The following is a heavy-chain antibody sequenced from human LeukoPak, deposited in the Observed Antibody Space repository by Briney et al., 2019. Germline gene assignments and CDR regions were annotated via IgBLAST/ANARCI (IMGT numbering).Heavy chain of an antibody. Sequence: GGSLRLSCAASGFTVSSNYLSWVRQAPGKGLEYVSIIYSGGSTYYADSVKGRFTISRDNSKNTLYLQMNSLRAEDTAVYYCAKGVPAAGFDYWGQGTLVTVSS. CDR1: GFTVSSNY. D-gene: IGHD6-13*01. J-gene: IGHJ4*02. CDR2: IYSGGST. CDR3: AKGVPAAGFDY. V-gene: IGHV3-53*01.